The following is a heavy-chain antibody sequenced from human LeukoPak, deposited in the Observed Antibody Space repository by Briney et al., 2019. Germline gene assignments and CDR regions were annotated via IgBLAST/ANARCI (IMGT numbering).Heavy chain of an antibody. CDR1: GFTFSSYG. V-gene: IGHV3-33*01. CDR2: IWYDGSNK. CDR3: ARGSGYSGYDAVDY. Sequence: GGSLRLSCAASGFTFSSYGMHWVRQAPGKGLEWVAVIWYDGSNKYYADSVKGRFTISRDNSKNTLYLQMYSPRAEDTAVYYCARGSGYSGYDAVDYWGQGTLVTVSS. D-gene: IGHD5-12*01. J-gene: IGHJ4*02.